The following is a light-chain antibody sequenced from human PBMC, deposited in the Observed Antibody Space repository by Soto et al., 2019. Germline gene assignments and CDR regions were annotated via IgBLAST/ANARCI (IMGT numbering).Light chain of an antibody. CDR3: QQYGSSPFS. J-gene: IGKJ3*01. V-gene: IGKV3-20*01. Sequence: EIVLTQSPGTLSLSPGESASLSCRASQSISSNYLAWYQQKPGQAPRPLTYGISIRATGIPDRFSGSGSGTDFTLTIGRLEPEDFAVYYCQQYGSSPFSFGPGTKVDIK. CDR1: QSISSNY. CDR2: GIS.